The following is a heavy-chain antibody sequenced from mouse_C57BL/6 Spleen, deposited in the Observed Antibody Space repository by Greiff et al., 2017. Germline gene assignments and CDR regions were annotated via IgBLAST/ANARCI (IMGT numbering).Heavy chain of an antibody. CDR2: IHPNSGST. D-gene: IGHD1-1*01. CDR3: ARNPSYYYGSSHWYFDV. J-gene: IGHJ1*03. Sequence: QVQLQQPGAELVKPGASVKLSCKASGYTFTSYWMHWVKQRPGQGLEWIGMIHPNSGSTNYNEKFKSKATLTVDKSSSTAYMQLSSLTSEDSAVYYGARNPSYYYGSSHWYFDVWGTGTTVTVSS. V-gene: IGHV1-64*01. CDR1: GYTFTSYW.